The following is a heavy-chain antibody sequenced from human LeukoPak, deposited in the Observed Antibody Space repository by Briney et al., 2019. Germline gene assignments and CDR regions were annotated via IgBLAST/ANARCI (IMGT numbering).Heavy chain of an antibody. CDR2: ISYDGSNK. J-gene: IGHJ4*02. CDR3: ARLNYYGSGSYYTVGYFDY. CDR1: GFTFSSYA. V-gene: IGHV3-30*04. D-gene: IGHD3-10*01. Sequence: PGGSLRLSCAASGFTFSSYAMHWVRQAPGKGLEWVVVISYDGSNKYYADSVKGRFTISRDNSKNTLYLQMNSLRAEDTAVYYCARLNYYGSGSYYTVGYFDYWGQGTLVTVSP.